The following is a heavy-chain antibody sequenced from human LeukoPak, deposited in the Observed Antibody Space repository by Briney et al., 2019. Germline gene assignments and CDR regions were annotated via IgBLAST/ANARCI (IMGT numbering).Heavy chain of an antibody. V-gene: IGHV3-30*03. D-gene: IGHD2-2*01. Sequence: KPGGSLRLSCAASGFTFSSYGMHWVRQAPGKGLEWVAVISYDGSNKYYADSVKGRFTISRDNSKNTLYLQMNSLRAEDTAVYYCARFGGYCSSTSCLNPSPTPDDYWGLGTLVTVSS. CDR2: ISYDGSNK. CDR1: GFTFSSYG. CDR3: ARFGGYCSSTSCLNPSPTPDDY. J-gene: IGHJ4*02.